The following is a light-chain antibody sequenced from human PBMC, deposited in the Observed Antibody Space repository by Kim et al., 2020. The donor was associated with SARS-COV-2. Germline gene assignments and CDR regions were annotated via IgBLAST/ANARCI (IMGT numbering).Light chain of an antibody. CDR1: QNVTPG. CDR2: DAS. J-gene: IGKJ1*01. CDR3: QHRQT. Sequence: SALPASVGDRVTLTCQATQNVTPGLAWYQQKPGRAPKLLIYDASTLDRGVPSRFRGSGSGTEFTLAFNSLQPDDFASYYCQHRQTFGQRTKVDIK. V-gene: IGKV1-5*01.